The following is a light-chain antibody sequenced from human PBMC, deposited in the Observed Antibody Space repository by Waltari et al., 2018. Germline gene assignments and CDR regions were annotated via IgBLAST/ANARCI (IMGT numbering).Light chain of an antibody. V-gene: IGLV1-40*01. CDR2: GNR. CDR1: SSNFGAGYD. CDR3: QSFDTGLGGSV. J-gene: IGLJ1*01. Sequence: QSVLTQPPSVSGAPGQRVTISCTGTSSNFGAGYDVHWYQHLPGRAPKLLIKGNRNRPSGVPDRVSGSKSCTVASRAITGLQPEDEADYYCQSFDTGLGGSVFGTGTKVSVL.